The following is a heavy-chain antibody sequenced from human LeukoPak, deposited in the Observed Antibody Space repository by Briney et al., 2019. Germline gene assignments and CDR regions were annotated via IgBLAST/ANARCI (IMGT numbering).Heavy chain of an antibody. J-gene: IGHJ2*01. V-gene: IGHV4-59*01. CDR2: IYCSGST. D-gene: IGHD4-17*01. CDR1: GGSISSYY. Sequence: SETLSLTCTVSGGSISSYYWSWIRQPPGKGLEWIGYIYCSGSTNYNPSLKSRVTISVDTSKNQFSLKLSSVTAADTAVYYCARGNYGDQDWYFDLWGRGTLVTVSS. CDR3: ARGNYGDQDWYFDL.